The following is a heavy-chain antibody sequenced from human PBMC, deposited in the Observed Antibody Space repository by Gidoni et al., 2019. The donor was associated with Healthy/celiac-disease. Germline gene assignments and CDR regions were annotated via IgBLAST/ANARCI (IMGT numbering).Heavy chain of an antibody. CDR3: AKDTAVAGAYYFDY. D-gene: IGHD6-19*01. Sequence: EVQLLESGGGLVQPGGSLRLSCAASGFTFSSYARSCVRQAPGKGLEWVSAISGSGGSTYYADSVKGRFTISRDNSKNTLYLQMNSLRAEDTAVYYCAKDTAVAGAYYFDYWGQGTLVTVSS. CDR2: ISGSGGST. CDR1: GFTFSSYA. J-gene: IGHJ4*02. V-gene: IGHV3-23*01.